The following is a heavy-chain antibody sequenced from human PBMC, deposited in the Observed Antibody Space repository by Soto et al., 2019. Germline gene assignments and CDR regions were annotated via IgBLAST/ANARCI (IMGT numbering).Heavy chain of an antibody. CDR2: IYYSGST. Sequence: QVQLQESGPGLVKPSQTLSLTCTVSGGSISSGGYYWSWIRQHPGKGLEWIGYIYYSGSTYYNPSLKSRVTISADTSKNQYPLKLSSVTAEDTAVYYCARTGYYDVWSGLPDGMDVWGQGTTVTVSS. D-gene: IGHD3-3*01. V-gene: IGHV4-31*03. CDR3: ARTGYYDVWSGLPDGMDV. CDR1: GGSISSGGYY. J-gene: IGHJ6*02.